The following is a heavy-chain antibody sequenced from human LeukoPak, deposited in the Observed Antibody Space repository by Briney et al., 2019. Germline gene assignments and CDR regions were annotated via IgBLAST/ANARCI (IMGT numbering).Heavy chain of an antibody. J-gene: IGHJ4*02. CDR2: IWFDGSRR. D-gene: IGHD6-19*01. CDR1: GFTFSSHG. CDR3: ARDVGAVSPDLDH. Sequence: SGGSLRLSCEASGFTFSSHGFHWFRQAPDKGLEWVAVIWFDGSRRYYADSVRGRFTISRDNSKSTLYLQINSLRAEDTAVYYCARDVGAVSPDLDHWGQGTLVTVSS. V-gene: IGHV3-33*01.